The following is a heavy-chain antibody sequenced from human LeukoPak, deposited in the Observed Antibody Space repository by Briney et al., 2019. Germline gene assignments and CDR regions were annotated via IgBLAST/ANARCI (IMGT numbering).Heavy chain of an antibody. Sequence: PGGSLRLSCAASGFTFSSYWMHWVRQAPGEGLVCVSRINSDGTSTTYADSVKGRFTVSRDNARNTLYMQMNSLRAEDTAVYYCARSTLDIVGATRTFDYWGQGTLVTVSS. CDR3: ARSTLDIVGATRTFDY. J-gene: IGHJ4*02. CDR1: GFTFSSYW. V-gene: IGHV3-74*01. CDR2: INSDGTST. D-gene: IGHD2-2*03.